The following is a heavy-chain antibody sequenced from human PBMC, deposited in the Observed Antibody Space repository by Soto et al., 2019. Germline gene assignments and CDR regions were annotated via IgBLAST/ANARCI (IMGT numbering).Heavy chain of an antibody. D-gene: IGHD5-12*01. CDR3: ARDGSGHGKMGRSYYYGMDV. CDR1: GGSISSYY. CDR2: IYYSGST. J-gene: IGHJ6*02. V-gene: IGHV4-59*01. Sequence: SETLSLTCTVSGGSISSYYWSWIRQPPGKGLEWIGYIYYSGSTNYNPSLKGRVTMTTDTSTSTTYMELRSLRSDDTAVYYCARDGSGHGKMGRSYYYGMDVWGQGTTVTVS.